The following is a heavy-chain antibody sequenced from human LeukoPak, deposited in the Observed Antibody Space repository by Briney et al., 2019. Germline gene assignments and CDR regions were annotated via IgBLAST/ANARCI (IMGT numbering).Heavy chain of an antibody. D-gene: IGHD3-3*02. V-gene: IGHV4-59*01. CDR1: GGSISSYY. Sequence: SEALSLTCTVSGGSISSYYWSWIRQPPGEGLEWIGYIYYSGSTNYNPSLKSRVTISVDTSKNQFSLKLSSVTAADTAVYYCARGSSSIMVYYYGMGVWRQGATLSV. J-gene: IGHJ6*02. CDR3: ARGSSSIMVYYYGMGV. CDR2: IYYSGST.